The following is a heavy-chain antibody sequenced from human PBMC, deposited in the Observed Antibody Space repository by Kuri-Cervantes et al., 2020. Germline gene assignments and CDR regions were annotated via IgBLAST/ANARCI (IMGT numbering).Heavy chain of an antibody. CDR2: ISYTGST. J-gene: IGHJ4*02. D-gene: IGHD5-18*01. V-gene: IGHV4-39*01. Sequence: WVRQAPGKGLEWIGSISYTGSTYYSPSLRSRVTISADTSKNQFSLKLTSVTATDTAVYYCARRGYSYGNFDYWGQGTLVTVSS. CDR3: ARRGYSYGNFDY.